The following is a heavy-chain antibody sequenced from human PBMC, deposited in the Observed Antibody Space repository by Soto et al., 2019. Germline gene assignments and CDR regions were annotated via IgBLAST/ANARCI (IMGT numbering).Heavy chain of an antibody. CDR3: ARVPDR. CDR1: GGSISSGGYS. V-gene: IGHV4-30-2*01. CDR2: IYHSGST. Sequence: TLSLTCAVPGGSISSGGYSWSWIRQPPGKGLEWIGYIYHSGSTYYNPSLKSRVTISVDRSKNQFSLKLSSVTAADTAVYYCARVPDRWGQGTLVTVSS. D-gene: IGHD2-2*01. J-gene: IGHJ5*02.